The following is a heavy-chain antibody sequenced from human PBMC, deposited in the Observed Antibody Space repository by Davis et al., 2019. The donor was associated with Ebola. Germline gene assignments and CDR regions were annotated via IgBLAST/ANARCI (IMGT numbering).Heavy chain of an antibody. V-gene: IGHV1-2*04. CDR2: INPNSGGT. Sequence: ASVKVSCKASGYTFTGYYMHWVRQAPGQGLEWMGWINPNSGGTNYAQKFQGWVTMTRDTSISTAYMELSRLRSDDTAVYYCAREGGYSYGSLYYYYGMDVWGQGTTITVSS. CDR3: AREGGYSYGSLYYYYGMDV. J-gene: IGHJ6*02. CDR1: GYTFTGYY. D-gene: IGHD5-18*01.